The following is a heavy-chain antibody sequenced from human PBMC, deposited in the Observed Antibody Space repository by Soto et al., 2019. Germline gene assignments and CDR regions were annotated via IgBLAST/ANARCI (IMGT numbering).Heavy chain of an antibody. CDR2: MNPNSSNT. J-gene: IGHJ4*01. Sequence: GASVKVSCKASGYTFTNYDINWVRQATGQGLEWMGWMNPNSSNTGYAQKFQGEVTMTRNTSISTAYMELSSLRSEDTAVYYCARAKRITIFGVVSYFFDYWGHGTLVTVSS. V-gene: IGHV1-8*01. CDR1: GYTFTNYD. D-gene: IGHD3-3*01. CDR3: ARAKRITIFGVVSYFFDY.